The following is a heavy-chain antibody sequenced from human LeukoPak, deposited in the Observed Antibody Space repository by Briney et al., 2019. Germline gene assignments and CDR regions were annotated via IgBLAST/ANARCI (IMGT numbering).Heavy chain of an antibody. CDR1: GYTFTSYY. V-gene: IGHV1-46*01. CDR3: ARDYSGYSYGYGDFDY. J-gene: IGHJ4*02. Sequence: ASVKVSCKAPGYTFTSYYMHWVRQAPGQGLEWMGIINPSGGSTSYAQKFQGRVTMTRDMSTSTVYMELSSLRSEDTAVYYCARDYSGYSYGYGDFDYWGQGTLVTVSS. CDR2: INPSGGST. D-gene: IGHD5-18*01.